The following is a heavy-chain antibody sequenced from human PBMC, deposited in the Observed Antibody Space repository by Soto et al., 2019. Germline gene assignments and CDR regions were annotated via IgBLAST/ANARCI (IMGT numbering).Heavy chain of an antibody. D-gene: IGHD6-6*01. Sequence: GGSLRLSCAASGFTFSSYAMSWVRQAPGKGLEWVSAISGSGGSTYYADSVKGRFTISRDNSKNTLYLQMNSLRAEDTAVYYCAKRYSSSSEVGYGMDVWGQGTTVTVSS. V-gene: IGHV3-23*01. CDR3: AKRYSSSSEVGYGMDV. CDR1: GFTFSSYA. CDR2: ISGSGGST. J-gene: IGHJ6*02.